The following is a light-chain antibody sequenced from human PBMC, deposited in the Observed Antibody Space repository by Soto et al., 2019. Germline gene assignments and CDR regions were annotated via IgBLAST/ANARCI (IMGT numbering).Light chain of an antibody. J-gene: IGKJ1*01. Sequence: EIEMTQSPSTLSVSLGDRVTISCRASQTISSWLAWYQQKPGKAPKLLIYKASTLKSGVPSRFSGSGSGTEFTLTISSLQPDDFATYYCQHYNSYPEAFGQGTKVDIK. CDR2: KAS. V-gene: IGKV1-5*03. CDR1: QTISSW. CDR3: QHYNSYPEA.